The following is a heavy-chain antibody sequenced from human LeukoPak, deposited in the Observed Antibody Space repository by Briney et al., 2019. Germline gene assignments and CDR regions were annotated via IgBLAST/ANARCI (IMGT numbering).Heavy chain of an antibody. CDR3: ARASNRNSINFDY. CDR1: GSTFSSYW. CDR2: LNSDGSST. D-gene: IGHD1-7*01. V-gene: IGHV3-74*01. Sequence: PGGSLRLSCAASGSTFSSYWMHWVRQGPGKGLVWVSRLNSDGSSTSYADSVKGRFTISRDNAETTLHLQMNNLSAEDTAVYYCARASNRNSINFDYWGQGALVTVSS. J-gene: IGHJ4*02.